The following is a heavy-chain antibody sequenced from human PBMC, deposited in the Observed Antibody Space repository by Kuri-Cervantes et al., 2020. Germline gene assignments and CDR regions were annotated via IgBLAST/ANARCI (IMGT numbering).Heavy chain of an antibody. CDR2: ISVYHGNT. J-gene: IGHJ6*02. Sequence: ASVKVSCKASGYTFITYGISWFRQAPGRGLEWLGWISVYHGNTNYAQRFRNRITMTTDTSTSTAYMELGSLRSDDTAVYYCARDRGLLLLWFGESGNYYGMDVWGQGTTVTVSS. CDR3: ARDRGLLLLWFGESGNYYGMDV. CDR1: GYTFITYG. V-gene: IGHV1-18*01. D-gene: IGHD3-10*01.